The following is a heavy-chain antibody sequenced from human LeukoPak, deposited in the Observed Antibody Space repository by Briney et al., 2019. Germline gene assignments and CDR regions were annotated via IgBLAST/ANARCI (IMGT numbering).Heavy chain of an antibody. CDR1: GYTFTSYA. D-gene: IGHD2-2*02. V-gene: IGHV7-4-1*02. CDR3: ARTFVYTKFYYYYMDV. J-gene: IGHJ6*03. Sequence: ASVKVSCKASGYTFTSYAMNWVRQAPGQGLEWMGWINTNTGNPTYAQGFTGRFVFSLDTSVSTAYLQISSLKAEDTAVYYCARTFVYTKFYYYYMDVWGKGTTVTVSS. CDR2: INTNTGNP.